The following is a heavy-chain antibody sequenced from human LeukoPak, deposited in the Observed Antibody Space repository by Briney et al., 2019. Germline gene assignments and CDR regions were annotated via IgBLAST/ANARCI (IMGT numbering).Heavy chain of an antibody. V-gene: IGHV3-66*01. J-gene: IGHJ4*02. CDR2: IYAGDST. CDR3: ASSNDWRYYFDF. D-gene: IGHD2-21*01. Sequence: PGGSLRLSCAASGFIVSGKYMGWVRQAPGKGLECVSLIYAGDSTYNADSEKGRFTISRDNSKNTLYLQINSLRAEDTAVYYCASSNDWRYYFDFWGRGVLVTVSS. CDR1: GFIVSGKY.